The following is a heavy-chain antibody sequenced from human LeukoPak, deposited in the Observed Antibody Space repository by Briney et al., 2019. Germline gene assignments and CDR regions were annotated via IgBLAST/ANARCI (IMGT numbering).Heavy chain of an antibody. V-gene: IGHV4-4*07. D-gene: IGHD4-4*01. CDR1: GGSISSYY. CDR3: AREDHSTVTTMFDY. Sequence: SETLSLTCTVSGGSISSYYWSWIRQPAGNGLEWIGRIYTSGSTNYNPSLKSRVTMSVDTSKNQFSLKLSSVTAADTAVYYCAREDHSTVTTMFDYWGQGTLVTVSS. J-gene: IGHJ4*02. CDR2: IYTSGST.